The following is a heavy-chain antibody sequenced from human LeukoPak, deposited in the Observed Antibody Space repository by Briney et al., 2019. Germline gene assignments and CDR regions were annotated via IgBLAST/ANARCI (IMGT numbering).Heavy chain of an antibody. J-gene: IGHJ4*02. CDR3: VGYYYDSSGYYRTDY. CDR1: GGSISTYY. D-gene: IGHD3-22*01. CDR2: IYYSGST. V-gene: IGHV4-59*12. Sequence: MSSETLSLTCTVSGGSISTYYWSWIRQPPGKGLEWIGYIYYSGSTSYNPSLNSRVTISVDTSKNQFSLKLSSVTAADTAVYYCVGYYYDSSGYYRTDYWGQGTLVTVSS.